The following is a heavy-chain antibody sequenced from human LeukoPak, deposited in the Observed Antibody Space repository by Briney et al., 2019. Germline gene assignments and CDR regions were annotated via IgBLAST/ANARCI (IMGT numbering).Heavy chain of an antibody. J-gene: IGHJ6*02. CDR1: GGSINSYY. CDR3: ARALYSSSWYKSYYGMDV. V-gene: IGHV4-59*01. CDR2: ISYSGRT. D-gene: IGHD6-13*01. Sequence: SETLSLTCTVSGGSINSYYWSWIRQPPGKGLEWIGYISYSGRTNYNPSLKSRVTISVDTSKNQFSLKLSSVTAADTAVYYCARALYSSSWYKSYYGMDVWGQGTTVTVSS.